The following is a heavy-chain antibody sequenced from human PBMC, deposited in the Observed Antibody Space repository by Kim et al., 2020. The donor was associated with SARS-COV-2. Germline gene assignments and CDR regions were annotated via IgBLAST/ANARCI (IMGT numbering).Heavy chain of an antibody. CDR2: IDTNTGNP. CDR3: ARGYVDTTRFPDY. Sequence: ASVKVSCKASGYSFSTYAMNWVRQAPGQGLEWLGWIDTNTGNPTYAQGFTGRLVFSLDTSVRTAYLQINGLKAEDTAVYYCARGYVDTTRFPDYWGQGIL. CDR1: GYSFSTYA. D-gene: IGHD5-18*01. J-gene: IGHJ4*02. V-gene: IGHV7-4-1*02.